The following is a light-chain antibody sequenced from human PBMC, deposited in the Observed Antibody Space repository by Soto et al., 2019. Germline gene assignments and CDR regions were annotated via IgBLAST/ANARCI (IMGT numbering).Light chain of an antibody. CDR3: SSYTTSNTLV. CDR1: SSDVGAYTY. V-gene: IGLV2-14*01. CDR2: EVS. J-gene: IGLJ2*01. Sequence: QSALTQPASVSGSPGQSITISCTGTSSDVGAYTYVSWYQQHPGKAPKLMIFEVSDRPSGVSNRFSGSKSGNTASLTISGLQAEDEAGYYCSSYTTSNTLVFGGGTKLTVL.